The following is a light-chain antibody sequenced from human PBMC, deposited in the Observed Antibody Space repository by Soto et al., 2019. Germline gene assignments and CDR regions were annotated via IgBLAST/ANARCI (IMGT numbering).Light chain of an antibody. CDR2: GAS. J-gene: IGKJ1*01. Sequence: EIVLTQSPGTLSLFPGESATLSCRDNQSVSSTYFAWYQQTPGQAPRLLIYGASSRATGIPDRFSGSGSGTDFTLTISGLEPEDFAMYYCQQYGSSSWTFGQGTKV. CDR1: QSVSSTY. V-gene: IGKV3-20*01. CDR3: QQYGSSSWT.